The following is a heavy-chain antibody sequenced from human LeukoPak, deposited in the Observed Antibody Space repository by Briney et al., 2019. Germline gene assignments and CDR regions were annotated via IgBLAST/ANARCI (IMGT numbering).Heavy chain of an antibody. CDR2: ISYDGSNK. CDR1: GFTFSSYA. D-gene: IGHD3-22*01. Sequence: PGRSLRLSCAASGFTFSSYAMHWVRQAPGKGLEWVGVISYDGSNKYYADSVKGRFTISRDNAKNTLYLQMNSLRAEDTAVYYCAKDRSTYYYDSSGYYPDAFDIWGQGTMVTVSS. J-gene: IGHJ3*02. V-gene: IGHV3-30*04. CDR3: AKDRSTYYYDSSGYYPDAFDI.